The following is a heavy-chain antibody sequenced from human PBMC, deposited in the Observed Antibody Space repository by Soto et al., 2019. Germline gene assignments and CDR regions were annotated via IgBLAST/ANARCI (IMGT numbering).Heavy chain of an antibody. J-gene: IGHJ6*02. CDR2: ISYDGSNK. CDR3: AKAYYVHYYGSGSYFWSYGMDV. Sequence: QVQLVESGGGVVQPGRSLRLSCAASGFTFSSYGMHWVRQAPGKGLEWVAVISYDGSNKYYADSVKGRFTISRDNSKNTLYLQMNSLRAEDTAVYYCAKAYYVHYYGSGSYFWSYGMDVWGQGTTVTVSS. D-gene: IGHD3-10*01. CDR1: GFTFSSYG. V-gene: IGHV3-30*18.